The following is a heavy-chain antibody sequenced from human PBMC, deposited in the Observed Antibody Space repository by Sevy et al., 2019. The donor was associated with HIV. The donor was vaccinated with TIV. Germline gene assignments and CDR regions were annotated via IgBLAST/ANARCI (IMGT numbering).Heavy chain of an antibody. CDR3: ARDGIRRDYWHGLDV. CDR2: IYRSWRS. D-gene: IGHD3-3*01. CDR1: GDSINNGNHW. V-gene: IGHV4-61*02. J-gene: IGHJ6*02. Sequence: SETLSLTCTVSGDSINNGNHWWSWVRQPAGKGLEWIGRIYRSWRSIMNNPSLERRVTISVDTSKNQFSLKVTSVIAADTAIYYCARDGIRRDYWHGLDVWGQGTTVTVSS.